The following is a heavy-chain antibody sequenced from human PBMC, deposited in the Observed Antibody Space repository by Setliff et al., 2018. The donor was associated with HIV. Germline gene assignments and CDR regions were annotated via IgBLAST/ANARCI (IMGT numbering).Heavy chain of an antibody. V-gene: IGHV4-59*04. D-gene: IGHD6-13*01. CDR3: ARLRAAGTVHYFDP. J-gene: IGHJ5*02. Sequence: SETLSLTCTVSSDSIRFYYWTWIRQPPGKGLEWIGNVYYTGSTYYNPSLKGRITISVFTSSQQLSLTLTSLTPADTAVYYCARLRAAGTVHYFDPWGQGTQVTVSS. CDR2: VYYTGST. CDR1: SDSIRFYY.